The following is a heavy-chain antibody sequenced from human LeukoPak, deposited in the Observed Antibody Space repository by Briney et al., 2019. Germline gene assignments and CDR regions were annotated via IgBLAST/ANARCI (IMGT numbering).Heavy chain of an antibody. CDR2: IWDDGSNE. CDR3: ASDHSGTQDY. V-gene: IGHV3-33*01. D-gene: IGHD1-1*01. Sequence: QPGRSLRLSCAASGFTFSNYGMHWVRQAPGKGLEWVAVIWDDGSNEYYADSVKGRFTIFRDNRRNTLYLQMNSLRAEDTAVYSCASDHSGTQDYWGQGTLVTVSS. CDR1: GFTFSNYG. J-gene: IGHJ4*02.